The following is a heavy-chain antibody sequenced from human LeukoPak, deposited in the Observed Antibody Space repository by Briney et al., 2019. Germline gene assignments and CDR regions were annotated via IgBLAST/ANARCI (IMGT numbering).Heavy chain of an antibody. V-gene: IGHV3-33*01. CDR3: ARAYSPYYFDY. J-gene: IGHJ4*02. CDR2: IWYDGSNK. Sequence: GRSLRLSCAASGFTFSSYGMHWVRQAPGKGLEWVAVIWYDGSNKYYADSVKGRFTISRDNSKNTLYLQMNSLRAEDTAVYYCARAYSPYYFDYWGQGTLVTVYS. CDR1: GFTFSSYG. D-gene: IGHD2-15*01.